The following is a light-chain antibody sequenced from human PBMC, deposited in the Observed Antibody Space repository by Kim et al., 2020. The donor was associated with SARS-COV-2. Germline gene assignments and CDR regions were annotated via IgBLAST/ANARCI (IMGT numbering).Light chain of an antibody. J-gene: IGLJ2*01. V-gene: IGLV4-69*01. CDR1: SGHSSYA. Sequence: AAIQLTSTLSSGHSSYAIAWHQQQPEKGPRYLMKLNSDGRHSKGDGIPDRFSGSSSGAERYLPISSLQSKDEADYYCQTWGTGTVVFGGGTQLTVL. CDR2: LNSDGRH. CDR3: QTWGTGTVV.